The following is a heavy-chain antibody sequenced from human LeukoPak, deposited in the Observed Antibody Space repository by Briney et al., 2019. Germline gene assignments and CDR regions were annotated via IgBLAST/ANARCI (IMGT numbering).Heavy chain of an antibody. D-gene: IGHD2-15*01. CDR2: INTNTGNP. Sequence: ASVKVSCKASGYTFTSYAMNWVRQAPGQGLEWMGWINTNTGNPTYAQGFTGRFVFSLDTSVSTAYLQISSLKAEDTAVYYCAREREDLGYCSDGSCSYYFDYWGQGTLVTVSS. V-gene: IGHV7-4-1*02. CDR3: AREREDLGYCSDGSCSYYFDY. J-gene: IGHJ4*02. CDR1: GYTFTSYA.